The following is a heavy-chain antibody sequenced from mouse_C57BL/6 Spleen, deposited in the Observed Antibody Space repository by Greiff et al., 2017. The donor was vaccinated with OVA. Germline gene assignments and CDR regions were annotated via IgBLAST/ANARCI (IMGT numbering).Heavy chain of an antibody. CDR2: IYPSDSET. V-gene: IGHV1-61*01. CDR3: ARSDSSGFDY. J-gene: IGHJ2*01. D-gene: IGHD3-2*01. CDR1: GYTFTSYW. Sequence: VKLQQPGAELVRPGSSVKLSCKASGYTFTSYWMDWVKQRPGQGLEWIGNIYPSDSETHYNQKFKDKATLTVAKSSSTAYMQLSSLTSEDSAVYYCARSDSSGFDYWGQGTTLTVSS.